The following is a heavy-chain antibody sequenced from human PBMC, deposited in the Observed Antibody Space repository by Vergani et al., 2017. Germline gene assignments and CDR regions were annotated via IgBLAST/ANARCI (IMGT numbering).Heavy chain of an antibody. CDR2: ISAYNGNT. Sequence: QVQLVQSGAEVKKPGASVKVSCKASGYTFTSYGISWVRQAPGQGLEWMGWISAYNGNTNYAQKLQGRVTMTTDTSTSTPYMELRSLRSDDTAVYYCARDGHSITILGGGYYYYGMDVWGQGTTVTVSS. CDR3: ARDGHSITILGGGYYYYGMDV. CDR1: GYTFTSYG. J-gene: IGHJ6*02. D-gene: IGHD3-3*01. V-gene: IGHV1-18*01.